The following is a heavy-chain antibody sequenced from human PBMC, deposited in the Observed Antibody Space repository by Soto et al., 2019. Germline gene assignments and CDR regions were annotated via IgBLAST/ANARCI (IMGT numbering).Heavy chain of an antibody. J-gene: IGHJ4*02. D-gene: IGHD3-3*01. CDR1: GFTVSSNY. CDR3: AILSD. V-gene: IGHV3-53*02. CDR2: IYSDGTT. Sequence: EVQLVETGGGLIQPGGSLRLSCAASGFTVSSNYMNWVRQAPGKGLEWLSIIYSDGTTYYADSVKGRFTISRDNFKNTLYLQMNNLRAKDTAVYYCAILSDWGQGTLVTVSS.